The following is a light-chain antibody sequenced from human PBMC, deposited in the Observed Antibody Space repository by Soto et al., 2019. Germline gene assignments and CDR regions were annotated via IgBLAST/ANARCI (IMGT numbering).Light chain of an antibody. J-gene: IGKJ2*01. CDR2: DAS. V-gene: IGKV3-11*01. CDR3: QQRSNWPPT. Sequence: EIVLTQSPATLSLSPGERATLSCRASQSVSSYLAWYQQKPGQAPRLLIYDASNRATGIPARFSGSWSGPYFTLTISSLEPEEYSVYYFQQRSNWPPTFGQGTKLEIK. CDR1: QSVSSY.